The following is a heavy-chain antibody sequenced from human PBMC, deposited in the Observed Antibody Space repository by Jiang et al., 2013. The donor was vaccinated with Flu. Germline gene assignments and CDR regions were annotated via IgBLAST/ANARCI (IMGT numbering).Heavy chain of an antibody. Sequence: VQLVESGGDLVQPGRSLRLSCATSGFTFDDFAMFWVRQAPGKGLQWVSGISWNSGNIDYADSVKGRFTISRDNTNNSLHLQMNSLRPEDTGLYYCAKEGGVGDYKYYGVDVWGQGTTVTVSS. V-gene: IGHV3-9*01. CDR3: AKEGGVGDYKYYGVDV. CDR2: ISWNSGNI. CDR1: GFTFDDFA. J-gene: IGHJ6*02. D-gene: IGHD3-16*01.